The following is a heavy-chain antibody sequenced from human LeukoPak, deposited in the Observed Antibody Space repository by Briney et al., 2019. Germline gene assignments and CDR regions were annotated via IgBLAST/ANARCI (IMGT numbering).Heavy chain of an antibody. D-gene: IGHD2-21*02. CDR3: VKLARPYCSGDCLQIDY. CDR2: ISHDGSIT. Sequence: PGGSLRLSCAASGFTFSSYGMHWVRQAPGKGLEWVAVISHDGSITYYVDSVKGRFTISRDNSKNTLYLQMHSLRAEDTAVYYCVKLARPYCSGDCLQIDYWGQGTLVPVSS. J-gene: IGHJ4*02. CDR1: GFTFSSYG. V-gene: IGHV3-30*18.